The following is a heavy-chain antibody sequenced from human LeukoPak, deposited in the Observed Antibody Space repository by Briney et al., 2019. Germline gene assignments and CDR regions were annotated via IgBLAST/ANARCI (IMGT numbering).Heavy chain of an antibody. Sequence: PGGSLRLSCAASGFTFSSYAMSWVRQAPGKGLEWVSAISGSGGSTYYADSVKGRFTISRDNSKNTLYLQMNSLRAEDTAVYYCAKSVKRPPIVVVPAAPFDYWGREPWSPSPQ. CDR2: ISGSGGST. CDR3: AKSVKRPPIVVVPAAPFDY. V-gene: IGHV3-23*01. J-gene: IGHJ4*02. D-gene: IGHD2-2*01. CDR1: GFTFSSYA.